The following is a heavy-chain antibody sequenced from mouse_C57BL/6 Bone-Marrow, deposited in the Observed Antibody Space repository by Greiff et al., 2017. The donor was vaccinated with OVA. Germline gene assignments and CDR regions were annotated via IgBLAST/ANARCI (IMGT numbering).Heavy chain of an antibody. CDR3: AKSSYYRGDYYAMDY. J-gene: IGHJ4*01. CDR2: IYPRSGNT. Sequence: VQLQQSGAELARPGASVKLSCKASGYTFTSYGISWVKQRTGQGLEWIGEIYPRSGNTYYNQKFKGKATLTADKSSSTAYMELRSLTSEDSAVYFGAKSSYYRGDYYAMDYWGQGTSVTVSS. CDR1: GYTFTSYG. V-gene: IGHV1-81*01. D-gene: IGHD2-14*01.